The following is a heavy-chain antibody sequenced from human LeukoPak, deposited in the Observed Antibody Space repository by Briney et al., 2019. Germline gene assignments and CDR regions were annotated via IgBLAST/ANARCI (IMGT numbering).Heavy chain of an antibody. Sequence: GGSLRLSCAASGFTFSSYWMSWVRQAPGKGLEWVANIKQDGSEKYYVDSVKGRVTISTDNAKNSLYLQMNSLSAEAAAVYYCARGNDDILTGENWFAPWGQGTLVTVSS. CDR1: GFTFSSYW. V-gene: IGHV3-7*03. D-gene: IGHD3-9*01. CDR2: IKQDGSEK. J-gene: IGHJ5*02. CDR3: ARGNDDILTGENWFAP.